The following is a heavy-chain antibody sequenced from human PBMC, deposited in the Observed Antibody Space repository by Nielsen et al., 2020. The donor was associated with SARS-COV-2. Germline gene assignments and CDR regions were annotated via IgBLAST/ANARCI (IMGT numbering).Heavy chain of an antibody. V-gene: IGHV3-30*03. D-gene: IGHD1-1*01. CDR3: ARTPTYYYYYMDV. CDR1: GFDFSDFG. J-gene: IGHJ6*03. Sequence: GESLKISCAVSGFDFSDFGIHWVRQAPGKGLEWVAVMSSDGRNELYADSVRGRFSISRDNSKNTIFLQVDSLRSDDSAVYYCARTPTYYYYYMDVWGKGTTVTVSS. CDR2: MSSDGRNE.